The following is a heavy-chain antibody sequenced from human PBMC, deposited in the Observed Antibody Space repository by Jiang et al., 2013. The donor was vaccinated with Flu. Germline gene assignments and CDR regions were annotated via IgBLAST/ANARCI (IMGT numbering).Heavy chain of an antibody. D-gene: IGHD6-13*01. CDR1: GFTFSSYA. V-gene: IGHV3-23*04. J-gene: IGHJ4*02. Sequence: QLVESGGGLVQPGGSLRLSCAASGFTFSSYAMSWVRQAPGKGLEWVSAISGSGGGTYSADSVKGRFTISRDNSKNTLYLQMNSLRAEDTAVYYCAKALGIAAAGTWGDYFDYWGQGTLVTVSS. CDR2: ISGSGGGT. CDR3: AKALGIAAAGTWGDYFDY.